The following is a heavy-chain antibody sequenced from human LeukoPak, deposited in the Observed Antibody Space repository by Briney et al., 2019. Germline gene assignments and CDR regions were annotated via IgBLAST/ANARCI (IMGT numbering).Heavy chain of an antibody. CDR2: IYYSGST. D-gene: IGHD3-16*01. CDR3: ARDWAGLIDY. CDR1: GGSISSGGYY. Sequence: PSQTLSLTCTVSGGSISSGGYYWSWIRQHPGKGLEWIGYIYYSGSTYYNPSLKSRVTISVDTSKNQFSLKLSPVTAADTAVYYCARDWAGLIDYWGQGTLVTVSS. V-gene: IGHV4-31*03. J-gene: IGHJ4*02.